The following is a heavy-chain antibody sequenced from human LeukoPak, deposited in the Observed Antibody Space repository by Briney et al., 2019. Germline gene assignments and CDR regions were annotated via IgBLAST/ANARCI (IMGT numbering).Heavy chain of an antibody. CDR3: ARDLNPNYYYYGMDV. V-gene: IGHV3-11*01. CDR1: GFTFSDYY. Sequence: GGSLRLSCVASGFTFSDYYMSWIRQAPGKGLEWVSYISSSGSTIYYADSVKGRFTISRDNAKNSLYLQMNSLRAEDTAVYYCARDLNPNYYYYGMDVWGQGTTVTVSS. J-gene: IGHJ6*02. CDR2: ISSSGSTI.